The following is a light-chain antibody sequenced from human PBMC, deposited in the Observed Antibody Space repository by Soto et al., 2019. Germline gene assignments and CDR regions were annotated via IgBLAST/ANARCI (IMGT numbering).Light chain of an antibody. CDR3: QQLNSYPWT. CDR2: AAS. Sequence: LTQSPSFLSASVGDRVTITCRASQAISSYLAWFQQRPGKAPKVLIYAASTLQSGVPSRFSGSASGTEFTLTISSLQPEDFATYFCQQLNSYPWTFGQGTKVEIK. V-gene: IGKV1-9*01. J-gene: IGKJ1*01. CDR1: QAISSY.